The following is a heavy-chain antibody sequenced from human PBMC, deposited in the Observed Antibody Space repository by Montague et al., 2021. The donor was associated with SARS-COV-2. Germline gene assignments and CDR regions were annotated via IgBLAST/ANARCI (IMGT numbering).Heavy chain of an antibody. D-gene: IGHD6-19*01. V-gene: IGHV4-4*02. J-gene: IGHJ1*01. Sequence: SETLSLTCAVSGGSISSSNWWSWGRQPPGKGLEWIGEIYHSGSTNNNPSLKSRVTISVDKSKNQFSLKLSSVTAADTAVYYCASRGAVAGKVYFQHWGQGTLVTVSS. CDR1: GGSISSSNW. CDR3: ASRGAVAGKVYFQH. CDR2: IYHSGST.